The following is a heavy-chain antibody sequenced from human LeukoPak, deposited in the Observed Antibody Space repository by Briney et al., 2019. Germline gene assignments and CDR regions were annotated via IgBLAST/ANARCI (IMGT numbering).Heavy chain of an antibody. V-gene: IGHV3-23*01. J-gene: IGHJ4*02. D-gene: IGHD6-13*01. CDR3: AKDWGSNWHFDY. Sequence: SGGSLRLSCAASGFTFSTYATSWVRQAPGKGLEWVSGISGSGGGTYYADSVKGRFTISRDNSKNTLYLQMNSLRAEDTAVYYCAKDWGSNWHFDYWGQGTLVTVSS. CDR2: ISGSGGGT. CDR1: GFTFSTYA.